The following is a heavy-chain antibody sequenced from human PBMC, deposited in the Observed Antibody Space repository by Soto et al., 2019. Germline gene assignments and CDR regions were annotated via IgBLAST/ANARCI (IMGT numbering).Heavy chain of an antibody. D-gene: IGHD1-7*01. CDR1: GFTFSSYG. Sequence: EVQLLESGGGLVQPGGSLRLSCAASGFTFSSYGMTWVRQAPGKGLEWVSFSSATGAGTYYADSVKGRFTISRDNSKNTLYLQMTSLRADDTAAYYCAKDSRAGGNYGFYSDFWGQGALVIVSS. V-gene: IGHV3-23*01. CDR3: AKDSRAGGNYGFYSDF. J-gene: IGHJ4*02. CDR2: SSATGAGT.